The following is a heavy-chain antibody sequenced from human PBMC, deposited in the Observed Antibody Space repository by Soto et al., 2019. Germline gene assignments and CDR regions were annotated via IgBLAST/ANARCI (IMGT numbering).Heavy chain of an antibody. Sequence: QVQLVQSGAEVKKPGSSVKVSCKASGGTFSSYTISWVRQAPGQGLEWMGRIIPILGIANYAQKFQGRVTITADKXKSTAYMELSSLRSEDTAVYYCARARRGYSYGRIDYWGQGTLVTVSS. V-gene: IGHV1-69*02. CDR2: IIPILGIA. J-gene: IGHJ4*02. D-gene: IGHD5-18*01. CDR1: GGTFSSYT. CDR3: ARARRGYSYGRIDY.